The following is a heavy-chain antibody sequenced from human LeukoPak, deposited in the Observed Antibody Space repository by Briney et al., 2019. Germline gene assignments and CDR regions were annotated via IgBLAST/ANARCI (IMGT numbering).Heavy chain of an antibody. CDR1: GFTFSNYW. V-gene: IGHV3-74*01. Sequence: PGGSLRLSCAASGFTFSNYWMHWVRQVPGKEPGWVSRISPDGTSTAYADSVKGRFTISRDNSKNTPYLQMNSLRAEDTAVYYCASGYYVIFWGQGTLVTVSS. D-gene: IGHD3-9*01. CDR3: ASGYYVIF. J-gene: IGHJ4*02. CDR2: ISPDGTST.